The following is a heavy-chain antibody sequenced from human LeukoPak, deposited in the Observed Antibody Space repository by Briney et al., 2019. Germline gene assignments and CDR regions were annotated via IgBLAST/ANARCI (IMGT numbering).Heavy chain of an antibody. CDR2: IYTSGST. V-gene: IGHV4-61*02. CDR3: ARGGGSYYWVY. D-gene: IGHD1-26*01. J-gene: IGHJ4*02. Sequence: SETLSLTCTVSGGSISSSSYFWSWIRQPAGKGLEWIGLIYTSGSTNYNPSLKSRVTMSVDTSKNQFSLKLSSVTAADTAVYYCARGGGSYYWVYWGQGTLVTVSS. CDR1: GGSISSSSYF.